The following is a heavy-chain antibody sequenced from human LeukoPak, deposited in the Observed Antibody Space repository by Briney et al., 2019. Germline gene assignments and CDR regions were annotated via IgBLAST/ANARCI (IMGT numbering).Heavy chain of an antibody. J-gene: IGHJ4*02. CDR2: IYYSGST. V-gene: IGHV4-31*03. D-gene: IGHD3-22*01. CDR3: ARGTDYYDSSGLYYFDY. CDR1: GGSISSGGYY. Sequence: SETLSLTCTVSGGSISSGGYYWIWIRQHPGKGLEWIGYIYYSGSTYYNPSLKSRVTISVDTSKNQFSLKLSSVTAADTAVYYCARGTDYYDSSGLYYFDYWGQGTLVTVSS.